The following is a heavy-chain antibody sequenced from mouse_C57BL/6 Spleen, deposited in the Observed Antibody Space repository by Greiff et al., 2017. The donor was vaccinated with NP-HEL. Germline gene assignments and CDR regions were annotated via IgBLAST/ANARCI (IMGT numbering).Heavy chain of an antibody. CDR3: ARGREMYFDV. CDR1: GYTFTSYW. V-gene: IGHV1-55*01. Sequence: QVQLQQPGAELVKPGASVKMSCKASGYTFTSYWITWVKQRPGQGLEWIGDICPGSGSTNYNEKFKSKATLTVDTSSSTAYMQLSSLTSEDSAVYYCARGREMYFDVWGTGTTVTVSS. CDR2: ICPGSGST. J-gene: IGHJ1*03.